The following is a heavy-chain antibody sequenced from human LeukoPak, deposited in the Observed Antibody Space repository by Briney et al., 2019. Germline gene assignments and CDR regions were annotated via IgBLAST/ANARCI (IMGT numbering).Heavy chain of an antibody. CDR2: INPHTGGT. D-gene: IGHD2-15*01. CDR3: ARPYCSGGSCHDYFDY. V-gene: IGHV1-2*02. Sequence: ASVKVSCKASGYTFTGYYMHWVRQAPGQGLEWMGWINPHTGGTNYTQKFQGRVTMTRDTSISTAYMELSGLTSDDTAVYYCARPYCSGGSCHDYFDYWGQGTLVTVSS. J-gene: IGHJ4*02. CDR1: GYTFTGYY.